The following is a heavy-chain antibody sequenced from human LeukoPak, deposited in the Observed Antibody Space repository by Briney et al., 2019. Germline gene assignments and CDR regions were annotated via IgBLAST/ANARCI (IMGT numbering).Heavy chain of an antibody. CDR1: GGTFSSYA. J-gene: IGHJ4*02. CDR3: ATDFSSYGSPGY. V-gene: IGHV1-69*06. Sequence: ASVKVSCKASGGTFSSYAISWVRQAPGQGLEWMGGIIPIFGTANYAQKFQGRVTMTEDTSTDTAYMELSSLRSEDTAVYYCATDFSSYGSPGYWGQGTLVTVSS. D-gene: IGHD5-18*01. CDR2: IIPIFGTA.